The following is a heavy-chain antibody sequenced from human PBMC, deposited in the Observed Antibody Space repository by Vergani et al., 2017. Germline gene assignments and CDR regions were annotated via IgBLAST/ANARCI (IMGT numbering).Heavy chain of an antibody. CDR2: IDHTGRP. D-gene: IGHD2-8*01. CDR3: ARGKTETNGHLYYYYYMDG. Sequence: QVQLQQWGGGLLKPSETLSLTCVVNGGSFTSYHWTWIRQSPGEGLEWVGDIDHTGRPDYNPSVKSRLTMSVDKSRNQFSLTLNSVTATDTAIYFCARGKTETNGHLYYYYYMDGWGQGTAVTVS. V-gene: IGHV4-34*01. CDR1: GGSFTSYH. J-gene: IGHJ6*03.